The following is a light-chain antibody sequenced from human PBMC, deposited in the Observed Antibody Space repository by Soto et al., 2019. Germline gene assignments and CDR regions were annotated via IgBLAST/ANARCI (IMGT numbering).Light chain of an antibody. V-gene: IGKV1-5*01. CDR3: QQYNDWPLT. CDR1: QSISSW. CDR2: DAS. J-gene: IGKJ1*01. Sequence: IQMPQYPSTLSASLGDRFTMSCRASQSISSWLAWYQQKPGKAPKLLIYDASSLESGVPSRFSGSGSGTEFTLTISSLQSEDFALYYCQQYNDWPLTFGQGTKVDIK.